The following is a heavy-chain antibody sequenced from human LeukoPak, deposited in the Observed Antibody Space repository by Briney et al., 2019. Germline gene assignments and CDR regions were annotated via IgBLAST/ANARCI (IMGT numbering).Heavy chain of an antibody. J-gene: IGHJ4*02. CDR2: IYYTGST. CDR3: ARYGVYGDYDY. V-gene: IGHV4-59*12. CDR1: GGSISGSY. D-gene: IGHD4-17*01. Sequence: SETLSLTCTVSGGSISGSYWSWIRQPPGKALDWIGGIYYTGSTSYNLSLKSRVTMSVDTSKNQFSLQVRSVTAADTAAYYCARYGVYGDYDYWGQGTLVTVSS.